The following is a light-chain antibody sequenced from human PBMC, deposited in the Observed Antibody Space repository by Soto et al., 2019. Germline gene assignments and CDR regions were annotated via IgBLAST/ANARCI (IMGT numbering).Light chain of an antibody. CDR2: AAS. V-gene: IGKV1-39*01. Sequence: DIQMTQSPSSLSASVGDRVTITCRATQSISSYLSWYQQKPEKAPKLLIYAASTFQSGVPSRFSGSGSGTDFTLTISSLQPEDFATYYCQQSYSTPYTFGQGTKLEIK. CDR3: QQSYSTPYT. CDR1: QSISSY. J-gene: IGKJ2*01.